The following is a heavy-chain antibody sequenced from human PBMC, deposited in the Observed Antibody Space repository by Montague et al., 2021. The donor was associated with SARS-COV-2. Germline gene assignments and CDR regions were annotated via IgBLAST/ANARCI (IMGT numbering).Heavy chain of an antibody. CDR2: IYYSGST. CDR1: GGSISSGGYY. J-gene: IGHJ3*02. Sequence: TLSLTCTVSGGSISSGGYYWSWIRQHPGKGLEWIGYIYYSGSTYYNLSLKSRVTISVDTSKNQFSLKLSSVTAADTAVYYCARVQGITMIVVVIGAFDIWGKGTMVTVSS. D-gene: IGHD3-22*01. CDR3: ARVQGITMIVVVIGAFDI. V-gene: IGHV4-31*03.